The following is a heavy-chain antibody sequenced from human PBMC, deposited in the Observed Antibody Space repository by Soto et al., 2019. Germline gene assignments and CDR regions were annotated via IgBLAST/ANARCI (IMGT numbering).Heavy chain of an antibody. CDR2: IIPIFGTA. CDR1: GGTFSSYA. J-gene: IGHJ5*02. D-gene: IGHD6-6*01. V-gene: IGHV1-69*13. CDR3: ANGSSSVPSNWFDP. Sequence: SVKVSCKASGGTFSSYAISWVRQAPGQGLEWMGGIIPIFGTANYAQKFQGRVTITADESTSTAYMELSSLRSEDTAVYYCANGSSSVPSNWFDPWGQGTLVTVSS.